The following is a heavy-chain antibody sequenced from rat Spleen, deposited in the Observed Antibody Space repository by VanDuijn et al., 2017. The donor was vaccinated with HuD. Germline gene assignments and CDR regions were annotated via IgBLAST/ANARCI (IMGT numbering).Heavy chain of an antibody. CDR3: ARDPLTGGDYFDY. D-gene: IGHD5-1*01. V-gene: IGHV2-45*01. CDR1: GFSLTNYH. CDR2: IWSGGNT. J-gene: IGHJ2*01. Sequence: QVQLKESGPGLMQPSQTLSLTCIVSGFSLTNYHVHWVRQSPGKGLEWMAVIWSGGNTDYNSALKSRLSISRDPSKSQVFLKMNSLQSEDTTTYYCARDPLTGGDYFDYWGQGVMVTVSS.